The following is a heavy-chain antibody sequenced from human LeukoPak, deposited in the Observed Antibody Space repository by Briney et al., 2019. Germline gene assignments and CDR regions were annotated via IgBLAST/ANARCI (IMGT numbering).Heavy chain of an antibody. CDR1: GGFISTSY. D-gene: IGHD6-19*01. V-gene: IGHV4-59*01. CDR2: VSYTGST. J-gene: IGHJ5*02. CDR3: ARDSTGLNWFDP. Sequence: KASETLSLTCTVSGGFISTSYWSWIRQPPGKGLEWIGYVSYTGSTNYNPSLKSRVSMSADTSKNRFSLNLSSVTAADTALYYCARDSTGLNWFDPWSQGTLVTVSS.